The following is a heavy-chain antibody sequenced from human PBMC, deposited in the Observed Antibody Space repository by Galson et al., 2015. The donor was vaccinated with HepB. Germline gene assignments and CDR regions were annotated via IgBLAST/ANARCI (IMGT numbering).Heavy chain of an antibody. CDR1: GGSISSGNYY. D-gene: IGHD5-18*01. CDR2: IYTSGST. V-gene: IGHV4-61*02. CDR3: ARAYVAYSSGYLEEYFDY. J-gene: IGHJ4*02. Sequence: SLTCNVSGGSISSGNYYWSWIRQPAGKGLEWIGRIYTSGSTNYNPSLKSRVTMSLDTSKNQISLKLTSVTAADAAVYFCARAYVAYSSGYLEEYFDYWGQGTLVTVSS.